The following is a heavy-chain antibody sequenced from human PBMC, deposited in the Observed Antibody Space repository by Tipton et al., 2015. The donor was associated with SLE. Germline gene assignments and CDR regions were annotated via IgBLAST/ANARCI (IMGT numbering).Heavy chain of an antibody. D-gene: IGHD1-26*01. V-gene: IGHV3-23*01. CDR1: GFTFSGYT. CDR2: VSGSGGTT. J-gene: IGHJ4*02. CDR3: AIGAVGARDDY. Sequence: SLRLSCAASGFTFSGYTMSWVRQAPGKGLEWVSAVSGSGGTTNHADSLKGRFTISRDNSKNTLYLQMNSLRAEDTAVYFCAIGAVGARDDYWGQGTLVTVSS.